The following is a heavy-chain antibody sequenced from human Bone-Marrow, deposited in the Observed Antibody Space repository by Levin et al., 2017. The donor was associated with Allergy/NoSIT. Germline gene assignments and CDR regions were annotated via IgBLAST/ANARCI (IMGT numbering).Heavy chain of an antibody. Sequence: LSLTCAASGFPFNNFNMVWVRQAPGKGLEWVSYISKSSDTIYYADSVKGRFTISRDNAKNSLSLQMNSLRDEDPAVYHCARDRGDFPRYFDYWGQGTLVTVSS. CDR2: ISKSSDTI. CDR1: GFPFNNFN. V-gene: IGHV3-48*02. D-gene: IGHD2-21*02. CDR3: ARDRGDFPRYFDY. J-gene: IGHJ4*02.